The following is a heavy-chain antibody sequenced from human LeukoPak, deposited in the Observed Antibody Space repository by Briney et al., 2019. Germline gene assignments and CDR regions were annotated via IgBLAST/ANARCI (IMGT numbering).Heavy chain of an antibody. D-gene: IGHD2-2*01. Sequence: GASVKVSCKVSGYTLTELSMHWVRQAPGKGLEWMGGFDPEDGETIYAQKFQGRDTMTEDTSTDTAYMELSSLRSEDTAVYYCATNRIVVVPAAMWGGWFDPWGQGTLVTVSS. V-gene: IGHV1-24*01. CDR2: FDPEDGET. CDR3: ATNRIVVVPAAMWGGWFDP. J-gene: IGHJ5*02. CDR1: GYTLTELS.